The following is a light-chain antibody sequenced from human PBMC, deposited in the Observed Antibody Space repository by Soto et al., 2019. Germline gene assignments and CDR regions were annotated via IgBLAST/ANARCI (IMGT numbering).Light chain of an antibody. Sequence: EIVLTQSPGTLSLSPGDGATLSCRASQSVTNTYVAWYQQKPGQAPRLLIYGASNRATAIPDRFSGSASGTDFTLTISRLEPEDFAVYYCQQYGGSPLTFGGGTKVEIK. CDR2: GAS. CDR3: QQYGGSPLT. CDR1: QSVTNTY. J-gene: IGKJ4*01. V-gene: IGKV3-20*01.